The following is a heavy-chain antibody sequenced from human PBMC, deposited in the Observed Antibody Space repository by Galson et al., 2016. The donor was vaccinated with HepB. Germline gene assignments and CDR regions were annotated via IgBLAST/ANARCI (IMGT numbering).Heavy chain of an antibody. CDR2: ISGSGVSS. D-gene: IGHD6-19*01. Sequence: SLRLSCAASGLNFNNYAMTWVRQAPGKGLELVSSISGSGVSSYLADSVKGRFTISRDNTYNTLSLQMNNLRDEDTARYFCVYSAGWSPFRSWGQGTQVTVSS. CDR3: VYSAGWSPFRS. V-gene: IGHV3-23*01. J-gene: IGHJ5*02. CDR1: GLNFNNYA.